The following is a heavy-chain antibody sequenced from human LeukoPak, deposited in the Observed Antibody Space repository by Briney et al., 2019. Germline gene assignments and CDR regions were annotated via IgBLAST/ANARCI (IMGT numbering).Heavy chain of an antibody. Sequence: KSSETLSLTCTVSGGSINSGTYYWGWIRQPAGKGLEWIGRIYSSGSTNYNPSLKSRVTISLDMSKNQFSLKLSSVSAADTAVYYCARVSGGSWYVPFYFDYWGQGTLVTVSS. CDR2: IYSSGST. CDR3: ARVSGGSWYVPFYFDY. V-gene: IGHV4-61*02. J-gene: IGHJ4*02. CDR1: GGSINSGTYY. D-gene: IGHD6-13*01.